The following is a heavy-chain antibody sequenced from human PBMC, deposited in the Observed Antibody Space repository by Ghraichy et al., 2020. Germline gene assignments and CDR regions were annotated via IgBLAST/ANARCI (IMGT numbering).Heavy chain of an antibody. Sequence: SETLSLTCTVSGGSISSSSYYWGWIRQPPGKGLEWIGSIYYSGSTYYNPSLKSRVTISVDTSKNQFSLKLSSVTAADTAVYYCARGPSGSYRVFDYWGQGTLVTVSS. J-gene: IGHJ4*02. CDR1: GGSISSSSYY. CDR2: IYYSGST. CDR3: ARGPSGSYRVFDY. D-gene: IGHD1-26*01. V-gene: IGHV4-39*01.